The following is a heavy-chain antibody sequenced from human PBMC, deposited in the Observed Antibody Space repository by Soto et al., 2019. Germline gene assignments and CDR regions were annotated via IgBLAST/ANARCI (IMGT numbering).Heavy chain of an antibody. V-gene: IGHV3-48*01. D-gene: IGHD3-10*01. CDR2: ISSSSSTI. CDR1: GFTFSSYS. J-gene: IGHJ4*02. CDR3: ASGLMVRGALPDY. Sequence: EVQLVESGGGLVQPGGSLRLSCAASGFTFSSYSMNWVRQAPGKGLEWVSYISSSSSTIYYADSVKGRFTISRDNAKNSLYLQMNSLRAEDTAVYYCASGLMVRGALPDYWGQGTLVTVSS.